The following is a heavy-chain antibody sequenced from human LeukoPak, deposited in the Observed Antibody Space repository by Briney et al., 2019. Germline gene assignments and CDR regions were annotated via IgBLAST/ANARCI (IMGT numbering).Heavy chain of an antibody. Sequence: GGSLRLSCAASGFTFSTYAMSWVRQAPEKGLDWVSSISDRGTVTYYADSVKGRFTSSRDNSKNTLYLQMNSLRAEDTAVYYCARIGIASQTDHWGQGTLVTVSS. J-gene: IGHJ5*02. D-gene: IGHD6-6*01. CDR2: ISDRGTVT. CDR3: ARIGIASQTDH. CDR1: GFTFSTYA. V-gene: IGHV3-23*01.